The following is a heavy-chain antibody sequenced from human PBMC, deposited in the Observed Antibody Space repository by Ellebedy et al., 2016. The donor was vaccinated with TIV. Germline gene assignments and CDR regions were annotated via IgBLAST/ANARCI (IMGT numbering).Heavy chain of an antibody. V-gene: IGHV3-7*03. CDR2: INQDGRET. D-gene: IGHD6-13*01. J-gene: IGHJ4*02. Sequence: GGSLRLSCAASGFTFRTYWMTWVRQAPGKGLEWVANINQDGRETYYVDSVKGRFTISRDYTKNSVFLQMNSLRAEDTAVYYCGRLGSISYAYFDYWGQGTLVTVSS. CDR3: GRLGSISYAYFDY. CDR1: GFTFRTYW.